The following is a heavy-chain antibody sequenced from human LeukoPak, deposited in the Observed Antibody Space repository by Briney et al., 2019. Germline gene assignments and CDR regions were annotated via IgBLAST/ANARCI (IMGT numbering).Heavy chain of an antibody. Sequence: GGSLRLSCEVSGFTFSRRYWMSWIRQVPGNGLEWLACIKGDGSEKYYVDSVRGRFTVSRDSAKNSLYLQLNSWRVEDSVVYSCASLQKDPPTVNGFWGQGTLVTVSS. CDR3: ASLQKDPPTVNGF. D-gene: IGHD1-1*01. V-gene: IGHV3-7*01. CDR2: IKGDGSEK. CDR1: GFTFSRRYW. J-gene: IGHJ4*02.